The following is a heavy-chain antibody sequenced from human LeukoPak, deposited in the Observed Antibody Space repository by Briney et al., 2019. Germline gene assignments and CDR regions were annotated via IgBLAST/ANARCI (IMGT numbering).Heavy chain of an antibody. CDR2: ISKNGKTI. V-gene: IGHV3-11*01. D-gene: IGHD2-21*01. J-gene: IGHJ5*02. Sequence: GGSLRLSCAASGFTFSDYYMSWIRQAPGKGLEWLSYISKNGKTIYYADSVKGRFTISRDNARKSVYLQMNSLRAEDTAVYYCATTGLLGDIPWGQGTLVTVSS. CDR3: ATTGLLGDIP. CDR1: GFTFSDYY.